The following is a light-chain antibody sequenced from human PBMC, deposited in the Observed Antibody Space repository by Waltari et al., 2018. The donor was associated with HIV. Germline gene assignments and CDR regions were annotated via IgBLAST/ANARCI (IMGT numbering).Light chain of an antibody. V-gene: IGKV1-39*01. Sequence: DIQMTQSPSSLSASVGDRVTITCRASQTISSYLNWYQQKPGKAPMPLIYGASTLHSGVPARFSGSGSGTDFTLTISSLQPEDFATYYCQQSYSTPRTFGQGTKLEIK. CDR1: QTISSY. CDR3: QQSYSTPRT. CDR2: GAS. J-gene: IGKJ2*01.